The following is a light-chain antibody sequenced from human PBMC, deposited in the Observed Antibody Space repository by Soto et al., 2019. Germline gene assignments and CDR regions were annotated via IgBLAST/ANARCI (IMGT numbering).Light chain of an antibody. CDR1: QSISNW. CDR3: QQYDTYYRT. J-gene: IGKJ2*01. V-gene: IGKV1-5*01. Sequence: DVQMTQSPSTLSASVGDRVTITCRASQSISNWLAWYQQKPGKAPKLLVYDASSLQSGVPSRFTASRSGTQFTLTISSLHPDDFATYYCQQYDTYYRTFGQGTKVDIK. CDR2: DAS.